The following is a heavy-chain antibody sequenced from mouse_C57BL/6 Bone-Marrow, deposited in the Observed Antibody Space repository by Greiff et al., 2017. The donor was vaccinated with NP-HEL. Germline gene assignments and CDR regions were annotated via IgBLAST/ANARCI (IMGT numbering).Heavy chain of an antibody. CDR1: GYTFTSYW. V-gene: IGHV1-64*01. CDR2: IHPNSGST. Sequence: QVQLQQSGAELVKPGASVKLSCKASGYTFTSYWMHWVKQRPGQGLEWIGMIHPNSGSTNYNEKFKSKATLTVDKSSSTAYMQLSSLTSEDSAVYYCARAAQATMGAMDYWGQGTSVTVSS. J-gene: IGHJ4*01. CDR3: ARAAQATMGAMDY. D-gene: IGHD3-2*02.